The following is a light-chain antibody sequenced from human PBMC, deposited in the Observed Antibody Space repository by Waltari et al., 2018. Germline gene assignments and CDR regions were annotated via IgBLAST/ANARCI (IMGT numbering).Light chain of an antibody. Sequence: ETVMTQFPAPLPFSQGKRATLLCRRGKKVNRNSLVWYQQKPGQAPRLLIYGASSRATGIPDRFSGSGSGTDFTLTISRVEPEDIAVYYCLQYGNSPGTFGQGSKLQIK. V-gene: IGKV3-20*01. CDR1: KKVNRNS. J-gene: IGKJ2*01. CDR3: LQYGNSPGT. CDR2: GAS.